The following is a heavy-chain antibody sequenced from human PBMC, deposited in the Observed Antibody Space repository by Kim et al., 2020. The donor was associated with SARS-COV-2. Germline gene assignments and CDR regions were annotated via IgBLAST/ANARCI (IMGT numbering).Heavy chain of an antibody. J-gene: IGHJ6*02. D-gene: IGHD5-12*01. CDR3: ARVILRWLQLTPYYYYGMDV. CDR2: INPSGGST. Sequence: ASVKVSCKASGYTFTSYYMHWVRQAPGQGLEWMGIINPSGGSTSYAQKFQGRVTMTRDTSTSTVYMELSSLRSEDTAVYYCARVILRWLQLTPYYYYGMDVWGQGTTVTVSS. CDR1: GYTFTSYY. V-gene: IGHV1-46*01.